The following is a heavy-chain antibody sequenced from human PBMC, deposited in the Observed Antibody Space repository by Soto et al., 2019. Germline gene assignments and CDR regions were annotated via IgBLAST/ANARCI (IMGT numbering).Heavy chain of an antibody. Sequence: GGSLRLSCAASGFTFSSYAMSWVRQAPGKGLEWVSAISGSGGSTYYADSVKGRFTISRDNSKNTLYLQMNSLRAEDTAVYYCAKASIAALEDYYYMDVWGKGTTVTVSS. CDR1: GFTFSSYA. V-gene: IGHV3-23*01. D-gene: IGHD6-13*01. CDR2: ISGSGGST. J-gene: IGHJ6*03. CDR3: AKASIAALEDYYYMDV.